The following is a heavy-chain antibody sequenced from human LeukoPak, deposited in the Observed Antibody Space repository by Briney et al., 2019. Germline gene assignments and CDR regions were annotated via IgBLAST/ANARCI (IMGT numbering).Heavy chain of an antibody. CDR3: TRAALRDGYNLDY. Sequence: GGSLRLSCTASGFTFGGYTMSWVRQAPGKGLEWVGFIRSKAYGGTTEDAASVKGRFTFSRDDSKSIAHLQMDSLKTDDTAVYYCTRAALRDGYNLDYWGQGTLVTVSS. D-gene: IGHD5-24*01. J-gene: IGHJ4*02. V-gene: IGHV3-49*04. CDR2: IRSKAYGGTT. CDR1: GFTFGGYT.